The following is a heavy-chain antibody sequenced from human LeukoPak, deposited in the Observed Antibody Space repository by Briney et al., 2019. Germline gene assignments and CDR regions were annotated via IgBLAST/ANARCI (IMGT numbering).Heavy chain of an antibody. J-gene: IGHJ4*02. Sequence: GGSLRLSCAASGFTFSSYGMHWVRQATGKGLEWVAVISYDGSNKYYADSVKGRFTISRDNSKNTLYLQMNSLRAEDTAVYYCARGRYSSSSYYFDYWGQGTLVTVSS. CDR3: ARGRYSSSSYYFDY. D-gene: IGHD6-13*01. V-gene: IGHV3-30*03. CDR2: ISYDGSNK. CDR1: GFTFSSYG.